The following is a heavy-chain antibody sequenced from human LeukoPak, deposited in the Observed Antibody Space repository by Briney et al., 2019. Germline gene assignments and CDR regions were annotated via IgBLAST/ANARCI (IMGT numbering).Heavy chain of an antibody. Sequence: SETLSLTCTASGGSISSGGYYWSWIRQHPGKGLEWIGYIYYSGSTYYNPSLKSRVTISVDTSKNQFSLKLSSVTAADTAVYYCARVNIAAAGNNWFDPWGQGTLVTVSS. CDR3: ARVNIAAAGNNWFDP. V-gene: IGHV4-31*03. D-gene: IGHD6-13*01. CDR2: IYYSGST. CDR1: GGSISSGGYY. J-gene: IGHJ5*02.